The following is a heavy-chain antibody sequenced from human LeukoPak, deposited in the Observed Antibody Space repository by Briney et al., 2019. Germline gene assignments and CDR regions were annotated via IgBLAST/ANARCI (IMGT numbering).Heavy chain of an antibody. CDR3: ARAKYCSGGSCYLGSRSLGSLWFDP. Sequence: ASVKVSCKASGYTFTSYDINWVRQATGQGLEWMGWMNPNSGNTGYAQKFQGRVTMTRNTSISTAYMELSSLRSEDTAVYYCARAKYCSGGSCYLGSRSLGSLWFDPWGQGTLVTVSS. J-gene: IGHJ5*02. D-gene: IGHD2-15*01. CDR1: GYTFTSYD. V-gene: IGHV1-8*01. CDR2: MNPNSGNT.